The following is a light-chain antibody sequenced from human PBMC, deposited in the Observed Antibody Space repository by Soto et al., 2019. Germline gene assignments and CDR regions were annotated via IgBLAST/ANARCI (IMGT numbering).Light chain of an antibody. CDR3: QQSYTTPRT. Sequence: DIQMTQSPSSLSASVGDRVTITCRASQSISYYLNWYQQKPGRAPKLLIYAASSLQSGVPSRFSGSASGTDFTLTISGLQPEEFATYYCQQSYTTPRTFGQGTKLDIK. J-gene: IGKJ2*01. V-gene: IGKV1-39*01. CDR1: QSISYY. CDR2: AAS.